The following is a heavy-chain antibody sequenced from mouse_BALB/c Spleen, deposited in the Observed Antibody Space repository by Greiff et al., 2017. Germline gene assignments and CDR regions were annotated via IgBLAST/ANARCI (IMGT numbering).Heavy chain of an antibody. CDR1: GFTFSSYA. D-gene: IGHD2-1*01. CDR2: ISSGGST. CDR3: ARGGNGIPYYFDY. J-gene: IGHJ2*01. Sequence: EVKLVESGGGLVKPGGSLKLSCAASGFTFSSYAMSWVRQTPEKRLEWVASISSGGSTYYPDSVKGRFTISRDNARNILYLQMSSLRSEDTAMYYCARGGNGIPYYFDYWGQGTTLTVSS. V-gene: IGHV5-6-5*01.